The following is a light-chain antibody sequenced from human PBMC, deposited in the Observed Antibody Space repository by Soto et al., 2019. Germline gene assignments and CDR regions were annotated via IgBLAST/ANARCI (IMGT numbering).Light chain of an antibody. CDR2: DVS. V-gene: IGLV2-14*03. CDR1: SSDIGGSIY. CDR3: SSYTSSSTRV. J-gene: IGLJ2*01. Sequence: QSALTQPASVSGSPGQSITFSCTGTSSDIGGSIYVSWYQQHPGEAPKLIIYDVSYRPSGISNRFSGSKSGNTASLTISGLQAEDEAVYYCSSYTSSSTRVFGGGTQLTVL.